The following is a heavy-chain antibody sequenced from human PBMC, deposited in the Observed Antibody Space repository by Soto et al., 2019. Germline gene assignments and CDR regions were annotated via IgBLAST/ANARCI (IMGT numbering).Heavy chain of an antibody. CDR1: GGSFSDNY. D-gene: IGHD3-16*01. Sequence: SETLSLTCAVYGGSFSDNYWSWIRQPPGKGLEWLGEINHSGSTNHNPSLKSRVTILADTSKKQFSLKLSSVTAADTAVYYCARGRGEIQGPWGQGTLVTVS. CDR3: ARGRGEIQGP. J-gene: IGHJ5*02. CDR2: INHSGST. V-gene: IGHV4-34*01.